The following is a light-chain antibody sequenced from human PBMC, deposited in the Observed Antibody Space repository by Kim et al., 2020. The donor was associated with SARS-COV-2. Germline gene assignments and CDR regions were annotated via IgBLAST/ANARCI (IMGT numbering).Light chain of an antibody. CDR1: QSVSSNY. V-gene: IGKV3-20*01. J-gene: IGKJ2*01. Sequence: LSPGDRATLSCRASQSVSSNYLAWYQQKPGQAPRLLLYGASRRATGIPDRFSGSGSGTDFALTISRLEPEDFATYYCQQYGTSPYTFGQGTKLEI. CDR3: QQYGTSPYT. CDR2: GAS.